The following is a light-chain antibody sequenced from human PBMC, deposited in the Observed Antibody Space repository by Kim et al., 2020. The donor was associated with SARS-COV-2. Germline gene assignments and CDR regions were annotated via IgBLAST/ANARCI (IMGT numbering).Light chain of an antibody. Sequence: SYELTQPSSVSVSPGQTARITCSGDVLAKKYARWFQQKPGQAPVLVIYKDGERPSGIPERFSGSSSGTTVTLTISGAQVEDEADYYCYSAADNNVVFGGGTQLTVL. CDR1: VLAKKY. CDR2: KDG. J-gene: IGLJ2*01. V-gene: IGLV3-27*01. CDR3: YSAADNNVV.